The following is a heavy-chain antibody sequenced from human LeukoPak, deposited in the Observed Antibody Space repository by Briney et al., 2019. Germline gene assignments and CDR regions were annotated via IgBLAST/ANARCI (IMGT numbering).Heavy chain of an antibody. CDR1: GFTFSSYW. Sequence: GGSLRLSCAASGFTFSSYWMSWVRQAPGKGLEWVANIKQDGSEKYYVDSVKGRFTISRDNAKNSLYLQMNSLRAEDTAVYYCARDHNQTRRQGLQLPGGAFDIWGQGTMVTVSS. CDR3: ARDHNQTRRQGLQLPGGAFDI. V-gene: IGHV3-7*05. CDR2: IKQDGSEK. J-gene: IGHJ3*02. D-gene: IGHD5-24*01.